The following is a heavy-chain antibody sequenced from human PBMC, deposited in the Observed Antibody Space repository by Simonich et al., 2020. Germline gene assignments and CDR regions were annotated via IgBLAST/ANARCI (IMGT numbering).Heavy chain of an antibody. D-gene: IGHD3-10*01. CDR3: TRFDYYGSVSYYFDY. V-gene: IGHV3-73*02. J-gene: IGHJ4*02. CDR1: GFTFSGSA. CDR2: IRSKANSYAT. Sequence: EVQLVESGGGLVQPGGSLKLSCAASGFTFSGSAMHWVRQASGKGLEWVGRIRSKANSYATAYAASVKGRFTISRDDSKNTAYLKMNSLKTEDTAVYYFTRFDYYGSVSYYFDYWGQGTLVTVSS.